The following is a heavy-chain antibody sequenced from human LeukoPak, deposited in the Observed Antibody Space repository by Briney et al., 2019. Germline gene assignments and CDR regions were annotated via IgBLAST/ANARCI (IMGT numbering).Heavy chain of an antibody. Sequence: GGSLRLSCAASGFTFSSYSMNWVRQAPGKGLEWVSSTSSNSNIYYADSVTGRFTISRDNAKNSPYLQMNSLRAEDTAVYYCAREESSSSGYYFDYWGQGALVTVSS. CDR1: GFTFSSYS. D-gene: IGHD6-6*01. J-gene: IGHJ4*02. CDR3: AREESSSSGYYFDY. CDR2: TSSNSNI. V-gene: IGHV3-21*01.